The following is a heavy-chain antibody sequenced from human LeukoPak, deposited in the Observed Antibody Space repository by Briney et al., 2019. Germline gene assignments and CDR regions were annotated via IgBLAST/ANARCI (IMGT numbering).Heavy chain of an antibody. V-gene: IGHV3-53*01. Sequence: GGSLRLSCAASGFTVSSNYMSWVRQAPGKGLEWVSVIYSGGSTYYADPVKGRFTISRDNSKNTLYLEMNSLRAEDTAVYYCARDPGWNYWYFDLWGRGTLVTVSS. CDR1: GFTVSSNY. J-gene: IGHJ2*01. D-gene: IGHD1-1*01. CDR2: IYSGGST. CDR3: ARDPGWNYWYFDL.